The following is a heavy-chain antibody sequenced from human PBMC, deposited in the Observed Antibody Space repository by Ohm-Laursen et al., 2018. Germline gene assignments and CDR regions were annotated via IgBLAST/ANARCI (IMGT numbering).Heavy chain of an antibody. D-gene: IGHD1-14*01. J-gene: IGHJ6*02. CDR3: AKDMYTYYYGMDV. Sequence: SLRLSCAAPGFTFSIYAMSWVRQAPGKGLEWISYISNVVSVTWYADSVKGRFTVSRDSAKNSLYLQMNSLRAEDTALYYCAKDMYTYYYGMDVWGQGTTVTVSS. CDR2: ISNVVSVT. CDR1: GFTFSIYA. V-gene: IGHV3-48*01.